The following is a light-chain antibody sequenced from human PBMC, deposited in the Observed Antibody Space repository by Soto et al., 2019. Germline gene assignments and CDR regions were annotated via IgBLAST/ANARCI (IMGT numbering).Light chain of an antibody. CDR3: ASYTSTSALVL. Sequence: QSALTQPASVSGSPGQSITISCTGTISDVGGYDYVSWYQQHPGKAPKLMIFEVSNRPSGVSNRFSGSKSGNTASLTISGLQTEDEADYYCASYTSTSALVLFGGGTKLTV. CDR1: ISDVGGYDY. V-gene: IGLV2-14*01. J-gene: IGLJ3*02. CDR2: EVS.